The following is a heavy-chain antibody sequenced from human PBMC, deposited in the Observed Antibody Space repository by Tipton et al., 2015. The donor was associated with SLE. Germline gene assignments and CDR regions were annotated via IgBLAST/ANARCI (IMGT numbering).Heavy chain of an antibody. Sequence: SLRLSCAASGFTFSSYAMSWVRQAPGKGLEWVSAISGSGGSTYYADSVKGRFTISRDNSKNTLYLQMNSLRAEDTAVYYCAVGAFFGVAPAYFDYWGQGTLVTVSS. CDR1: GFTFSSYA. V-gene: IGHV3-23*01. J-gene: IGHJ4*02. D-gene: IGHD3-3*01. CDR2: ISGSGGST. CDR3: AVGAFFGVAPAYFDY.